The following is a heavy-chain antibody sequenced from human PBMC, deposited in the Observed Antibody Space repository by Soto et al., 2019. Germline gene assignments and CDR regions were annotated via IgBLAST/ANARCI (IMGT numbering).Heavy chain of an antibody. Sequence: QVQLVQSGAEVKKPGSSVKVSCKASGGTFSNYPISWVRQAPGQGLEWMGGIIPIFGTVNYAQKFQGRVTIPEDEPTSTSYVELSRLRSGDTAVYYCARGNPAWLQLWYFDLWGRGALVTVSS. V-gene: IGHV1-69*12. J-gene: IGHJ2*01. CDR1: GGTFSNYP. D-gene: IGHD5-12*01. CDR2: IIPIFGTV. CDR3: ARGNPAWLQLWYFDL.